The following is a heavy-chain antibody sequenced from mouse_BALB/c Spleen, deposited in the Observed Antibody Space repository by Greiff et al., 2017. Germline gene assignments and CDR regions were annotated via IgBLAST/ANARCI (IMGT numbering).Heavy chain of an antibody. CDR1: GDSITSGY. D-gene: IGHD2-4*01. V-gene: IGHV3-8*02. Sequence: EVQLVESGPSLVKPSQTLSLTCSVTGDSITSGYWNWIRKFPGNKLEYMGYISYSGSTYYNPSLKSRISITRDTSKNQYNLQLNSVTTEDTATSYCARSYYDYDGAFADWGQGTLVTVSA. CDR2: ISYSGST. CDR3: ARSYYDYDGAFAD. J-gene: IGHJ3*01.